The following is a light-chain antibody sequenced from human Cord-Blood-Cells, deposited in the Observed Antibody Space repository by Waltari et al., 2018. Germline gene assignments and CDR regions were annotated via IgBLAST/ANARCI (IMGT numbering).Light chain of an antibody. CDR1: SLSSYY. Sequence: SSELTQDPAVSVALGQTVRITCQGDSLSSYYASWSQQKPGQAPVLVIYGKTNRPSGIPDRFSGYSSGNTASLTITGAQAEDEADYYCNSRDSSGNHNWVFGGGTKLTVL. J-gene: IGLJ3*02. CDR2: GKT. CDR3: NSRDSSGNHNWV. V-gene: IGLV3-19*01.